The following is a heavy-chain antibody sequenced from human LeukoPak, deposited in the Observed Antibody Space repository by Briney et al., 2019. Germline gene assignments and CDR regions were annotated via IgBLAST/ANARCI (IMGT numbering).Heavy chain of an antibody. D-gene: IGHD2-2*01. CDR3: ARNVVPAVNWFDP. V-gene: IGHV4-30-2*01. J-gene: IGHJ5*02. CDR1: GGSISSGGYS. CDR2: IYHSGST. Sequence: SETLSLTCAVSGGSISSGGYSWSWIRQPPGTGLEWIGYIYHSGSTYYNPSLKSRVTISVDRSKNQFSLKLSSVTAADTAVYYCARNVVPAVNWFDPWGQGTLVTVSS.